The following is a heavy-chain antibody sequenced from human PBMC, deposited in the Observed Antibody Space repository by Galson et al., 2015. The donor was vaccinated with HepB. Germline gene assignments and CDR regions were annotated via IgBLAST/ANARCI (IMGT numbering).Heavy chain of an antibody. CDR2: IYSGGST. D-gene: IGHD3-10*01. CDR3: ARELSKGYGSGSRDAFDI. Sequence: SLRLSCAASGFTVSSNYMSWVRQAPGTGLEWVSVIYSGGSTYYADSVKGRFTISRDNSKNTLYLQMNSLRAEDTAVYYCARELSKGYGSGSRDAFDIWGQGTMVTVSS. J-gene: IGHJ3*02. CDR1: GFTVSSNY. V-gene: IGHV3-66*01.